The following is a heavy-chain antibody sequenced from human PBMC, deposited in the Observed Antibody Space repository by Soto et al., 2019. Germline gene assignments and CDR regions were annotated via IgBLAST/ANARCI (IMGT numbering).Heavy chain of an antibody. CDR3: ARGITGIAGLPRRFDP. J-gene: IGHJ5*02. V-gene: IGHV4-30-2*01. D-gene: IGHD1-20*01. Sequence: PSETLSLTCAVSGGSISSGGYSWSWIRQPPGKGLEWIGYIYHSGSTYYNTSLKSRVTISVDRSKNQFSLKLSSVTAADTALYYCARGITGIAGLPRRFDPWGQGTLVTVSS. CDR1: GGSISSGGYS. CDR2: IYHSGST.